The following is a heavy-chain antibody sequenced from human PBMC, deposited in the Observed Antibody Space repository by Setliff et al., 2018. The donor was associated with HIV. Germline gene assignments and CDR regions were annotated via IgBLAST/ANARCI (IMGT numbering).Heavy chain of an antibody. D-gene: IGHD2-2*01. CDR2: VYHTGST. J-gene: IGHJ4*02. CDR3: ASSPAWRSDFGLHTFDY. V-gene: IGHV4-38-2*02. CDR1: GYSISSRYY. Sequence: SETLSLTCTVSGYSISSRYYWGWIRQPPGKGLEWIGSVYHTGSTYYTPSLKSRVTMSADTSKNQFSLKLSSVTAADTAVYYCASSPAWRSDFGLHTFDYWGQGTLVTVSS.